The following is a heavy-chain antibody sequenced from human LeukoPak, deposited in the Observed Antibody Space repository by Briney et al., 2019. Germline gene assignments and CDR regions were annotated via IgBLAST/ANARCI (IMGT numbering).Heavy chain of an antibody. CDR3: AKDSSGRQPSTDFDY. CDR2: ISGSGGST. V-gene: IGHV3-23*01. J-gene: IGHJ4*02. Sequence: GGSLRLSCAASGFTFSSYAMSWVRQAPGKGLEWVSAISGSGGSTYYADSVKGRFTISRDNSKNTLYLQMSSLRAEDTAVYYCAKDSSGRQPSTDFDYWGQGTLVTVSS. CDR1: GFTFSSYA. D-gene: IGHD6-19*01.